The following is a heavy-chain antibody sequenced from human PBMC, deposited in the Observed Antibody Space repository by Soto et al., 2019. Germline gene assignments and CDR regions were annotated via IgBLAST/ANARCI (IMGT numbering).Heavy chain of an antibody. CDR1: GSTFSSYA. V-gene: IGHV1-69*13. CDR3: AREKQLSYYYYGMDV. D-gene: IGHD6-6*01. CDR2: IIPIFGTA. J-gene: IGHJ6*02. Sequence: GASVKVSCKASGSTFSSYAISWVRQAPGQGLEWMGGIIPIFGTANYAQKFQGRVTITADESTSTAYMELSSLRSEDTAVYYCAREKQLSYYYYGMDVWGQGTTVTVSS.